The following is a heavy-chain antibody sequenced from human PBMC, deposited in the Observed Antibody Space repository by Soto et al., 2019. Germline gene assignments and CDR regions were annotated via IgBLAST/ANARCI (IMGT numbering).Heavy chain of an antibody. V-gene: IGHV3-23*01. CDR3: AKDSKSCSRTNCYFDY. D-gene: IGHD2-2*01. J-gene: IGHJ4*02. CDR1: GFTLSTNA. CDR2: ISGSGGST. Sequence: EVQLLESGGGLVQPGGSLRLSCEASGFTLSTNAMNWVRQAPGKGLEWVSGISGSGGSTYYADSVKGRFTISGDTSKNTLYLQMSSLRAEDTAVYYCAKDSKSCSRTNCYFDYWGQGTQVTVSS.